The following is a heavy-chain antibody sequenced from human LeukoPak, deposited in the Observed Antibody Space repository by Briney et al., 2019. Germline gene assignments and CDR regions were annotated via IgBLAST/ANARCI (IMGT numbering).Heavy chain of an antibody. Sequence: ASVKVSCKVSGYTLTELSMHWVRQAPGKGLEWMGGFDPEDGETIYAQKFQGRVTMTEDTSTDTAYMELSSLRSEDTAVYYCATDFWSGPYFDYWGQGTLVTVFS. CDR2: FDPEDGET. CDR3: ATDFWSGPYFDY. CDR1: GYTLTELS. V-gene: IGHV1-24*01. J-gene: IGHJ4*02. D-gene: IGHD3-3*01.